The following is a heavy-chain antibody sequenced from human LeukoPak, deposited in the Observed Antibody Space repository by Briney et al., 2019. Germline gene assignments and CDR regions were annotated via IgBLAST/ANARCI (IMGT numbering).Heavy chain of an antibody. D-gene: IGHD2-2*01. J-gene: IGHJ4*02. CDR3: ARELGYCSSTSVPFTC. Sequence: SETLSLTCAVYGGSFSGYYWSWIRQPPGKGLEWIGEINHSGSTNYNPSLKSRVTISVDTSKNQFSLKLSSVTAADTAVYYCARELGYCSSTSVPFTCWGQGTLVTVSS. CDR2: INHSGST. V-gene: IGHV4-34*01. CDR1: GGSFSGYY.